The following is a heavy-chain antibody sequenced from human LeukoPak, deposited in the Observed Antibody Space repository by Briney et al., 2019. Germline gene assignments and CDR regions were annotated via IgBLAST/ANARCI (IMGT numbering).Heavy chain of an antibody. CDR3: ARDGYCSGGSCSYAPTFYYYYMDV. D-gene: IGHD2-15*01. CDR1: GYTFTSYY. CDR2: INPSGGST. Sequence: ASVKVSCKASGYTFTSYYMHWVRQAPGQGLEWMGIINPSGGSTSYAQKFQGRVTMTRDTSTSTVYMELSSPRSEDTAVYYCARDGYCSGGSCSYAPTFYYYYMDVWGKGTTVTISS. J-gene: IGHJ6*03. V-gene: IGHV1-46*01.